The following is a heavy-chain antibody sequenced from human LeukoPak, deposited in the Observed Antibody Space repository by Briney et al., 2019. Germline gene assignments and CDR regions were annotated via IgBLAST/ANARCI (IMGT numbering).Heavy chain of an antibody. J-gene: IGHJ6*02. CDR3: ARDLRYTVTTLDV. Sequence: SETLSLTCTVSSDSISSYYWSWIRQPPGKGLEWIGYIYYSGTTKYNPSLKSRVTISIDTSKNQFSLKLSSVTAADTAVYYCARDLRYTVTTLDVWGQGTTVTVSS. CDR2: IYYSGTT. V-gene: IGHV4-59*12. CDR1: SDSISSYY. D-gene: IGHD4-17*01.